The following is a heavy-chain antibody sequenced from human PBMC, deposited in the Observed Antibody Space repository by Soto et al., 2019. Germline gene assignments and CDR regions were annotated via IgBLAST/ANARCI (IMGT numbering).Heavy chain of an antibody. CDR2: ISANIGKA. V-gene: IGHV1-69*13. CDR3: ASKDCSGGSCYSDYYYGMDV. Sequence: SVKVSCKASGYTFTSYGISWVRQAPGQGLEWMGGISANIGKANYAQKFQGRVTITADESTSTAYMELSSLRSEDTAVYYCASKDCSGGSCYSDYYYGMDVWGQGTTVTVSS. CDR1: GYTFTSYG. J-gene: IGHJ6*02. D-gene: IGHD2-15*01.